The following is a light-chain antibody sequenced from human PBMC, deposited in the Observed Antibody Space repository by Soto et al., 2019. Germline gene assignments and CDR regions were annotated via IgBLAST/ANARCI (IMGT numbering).Light chain of an antibody. J-gene: IGKJ2*01. CDR2: GAS. V-gene: IGKV3-20*01. CDR3: QQYGRSQMYT. Sequence: EIVLTQSPGTLSLSPGERATLSCRASQSVSSSYLAWYQQKPGQAPRLLIYGASSRATGIPDRFSGSGSGTDFTLTISRLEPEEFAVYYCQQYGRSQMYTFGQGTKLEIK. CDR1: QSVSSSY.